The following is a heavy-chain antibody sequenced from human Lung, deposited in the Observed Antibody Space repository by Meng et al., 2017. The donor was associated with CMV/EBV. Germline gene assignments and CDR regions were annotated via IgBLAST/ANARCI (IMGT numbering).Heavy chain of an antibody. Sequence: VSGGSISSIDYYWSWIRQHPGKGLECIGYIYNSGSTYSNPSLRRRLSISIDTSKNQFSLKLNSVTAADTAVYYCARATGTGDDYFDYWGQGALVTVSS. J-gene: IGHJ4*02. CDR3: ARATGTGDDYFDY. V-gene: IGHV4-31*02. CDR2: IYNSGST. CDR1: GGSISSIDYY. D-gene: IGHD7-27*01.